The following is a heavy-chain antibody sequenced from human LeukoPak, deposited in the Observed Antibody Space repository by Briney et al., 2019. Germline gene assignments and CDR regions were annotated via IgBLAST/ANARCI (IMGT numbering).Heavy chain of an antibody. CDR2: IKQDGSEK. V-gene: IGHV3-7*01. CDR3: ARDSGSYYAWTYFDY. D-gene: IGHD1-26*01. J-gene: IGHJ4*02. Sequence: GRSLRLSCAASGFTFSSYWMSWVRQAPGKGLEWVANIKQDGSEKYYVDSVKGRLTISRDNAKNSLYLQMNSLRAEDTAVYYCARDSGSYYAWTYFDYWGQGTLVTVSS. CDR1: GFTFSSYW.